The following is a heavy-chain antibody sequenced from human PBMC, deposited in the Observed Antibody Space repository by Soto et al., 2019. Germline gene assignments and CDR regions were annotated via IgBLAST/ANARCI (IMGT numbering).Heavy chain of an antibody. CDR1: DGSIRSSSHY. J-gene: IGHJ2*01. V-gene: IGHV4-39*01. Sequence: PSETLSLTCTVSDGSIRSSSHYWGWISQPPGKGLEWIASIYYSGNTYYNPSLKSRVTISVDTSKNQFSLRLASVTAADTAVYYSARLMGATGTRYLDLWGRGTLVTVSS. D-gene: IGHD6-13*01. CDR2: IYYSGNT. CDR3: ARLMGATGTRYLDL.